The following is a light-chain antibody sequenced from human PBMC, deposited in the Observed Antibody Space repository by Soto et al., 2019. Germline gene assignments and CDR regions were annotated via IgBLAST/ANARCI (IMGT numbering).Light chain of an antibody. V-gene: IGLV7-46*01. CDR2: DTS. Sequence: QAVVTQEPSLTVSPGGTVTLTCGSSTGPVTSGHYPYWFQQKPGQAPRTLFYDTSDKHSWTPARFSGSLLGGKAALTLSGAQPEDEAEYYCLLSYSGAWVFGGGTKLTVL. CDR3: LLSYSGAWV. J-gene: IGLJ3*02. CDR1: TGPVTSGHY.